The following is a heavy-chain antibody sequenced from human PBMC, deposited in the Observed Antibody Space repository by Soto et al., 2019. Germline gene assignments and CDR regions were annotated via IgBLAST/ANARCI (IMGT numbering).Heavy chain of an antibody. D-gene: IGHD2-2*01. CDR2: INPSTGST. CDR1: GYPITGHY. J-gene: IGHJ4*02. V-gene: IGHV1-46*03. Sequence: QVQLVQSGAEVKKPGASVKVSCKASGYPITGHYMHWVRQARGRGPEWMGIINPSTGSTTYAQSFQGRVSMTRDTSASTVYLELSSLTSEDMAIYYCARPYCNSTACFDLYLDYWGQGTLVTVSS. CDR3: ARPYCNSTACFDLYLDY.